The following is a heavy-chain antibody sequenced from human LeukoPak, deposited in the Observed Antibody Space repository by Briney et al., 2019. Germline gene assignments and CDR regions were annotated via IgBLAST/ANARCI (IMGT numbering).Heavy chain of an antibody. CDR2: IRYDGTNE. J-gene: IGHJ6*03. V-gene: IGHV3-30*02. Sequence: GGSLRLSCAASGFIFNNYGMYWVRQAPGKGLEWVASIRYDGTNERYANSVKGRFTVPRDNSKNTLFLQMDSLRVEDTSIYYCAKGGGSPRYYYYYYMDVWGRGTAVTISS. CDR3: AKGGGSPRYYYYYYMDV. D-gene: IGHD3-16*01. CDR1: GFIFNNYG.